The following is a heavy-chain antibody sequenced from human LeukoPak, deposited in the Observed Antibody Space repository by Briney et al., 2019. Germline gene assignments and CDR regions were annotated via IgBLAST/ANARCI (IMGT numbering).Heavy chain of an antibody. D-gene: IGHD2-15*01. CDR1: GGSFRGYY. J-gene: IGHJ5*02. Sequence: SETLSLTCAVYGGSFRGYYWSWIRQPPGKGLEWIGEINHSGSTNYNPSLKSRVTISVDTSKNQFSLKLGSVTAADTAVYYCARGQYCSGGSCYSNWFDPWGQGTLVTVSS. CDR3: ARGQYCSGGSCYSNWFDP. V-gene: IGHV4-34*01. CDR2: INHSGST.